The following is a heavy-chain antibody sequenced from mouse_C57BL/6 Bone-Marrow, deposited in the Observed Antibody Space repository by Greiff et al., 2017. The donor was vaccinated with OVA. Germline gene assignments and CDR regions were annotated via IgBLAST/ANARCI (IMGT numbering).Heavy chain of an antibody. CDR1: GYPFTSYW. CDR3: AITLSDDYGSSDYYARDY. J-gene: IGHJ4*01. D-gene: IGHD1-1*01. V-gene: IGHV1-74*01. CDR2: IHPSDSDT. Sequence: QVQLQQPGAELVKPGASVKVSCKASGYPFTSYWMHWVKQRPGQGLEWIGRIHPSDSDTNYNPTFKGPATLTVDPSSSTAYRQRSSLTSEDAAVYNCAITLSDDYGSSDYYARDYWGQGTSVTVSS.